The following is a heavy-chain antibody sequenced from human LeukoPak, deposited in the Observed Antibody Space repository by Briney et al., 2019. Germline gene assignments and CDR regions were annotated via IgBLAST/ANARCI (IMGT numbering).Heavy chain of an antibody. CDR2: IYSGGST. Sequence: PGGSLRLSCAASGFTVSSNYMSWVRQAPGKGLEWVSVIYSGGSTYYADSVKGRFTISRDNSKNTLYLQMNSLRAEDTAVYYCAKEAGYSSSWRFDYWGQGTLVTVSS. D-gene: IGHD6-13*01. CDR1: GFTVSSNY. J-gene: IGHJ4*02. V-gene: IGHV3-53*01. CDR3: AKEAGYSSSWRFDY.